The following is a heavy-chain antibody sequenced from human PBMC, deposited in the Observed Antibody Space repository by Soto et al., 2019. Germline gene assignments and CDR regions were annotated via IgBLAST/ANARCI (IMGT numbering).Heavy chain of an antibody. CDR1: GGSISSGGYS. J-gene: IGHJ3*02. V-gene: IGHV4-30-2*01. D-gene: IGHD3-3*01. Sequence: NPSETLSLTCAVSGGSISSGGYSWSWIRQPPGKGLEWIGYIYHSGSTYYNPSLKSRVTISVDRSKNQFSLKLSSVTAADTAVYYCATAGVVPYTDAFDIWGQGTMVTVSS. CDR2: IYHSGST. CDR3: ATAGVVPYTDAFDI.